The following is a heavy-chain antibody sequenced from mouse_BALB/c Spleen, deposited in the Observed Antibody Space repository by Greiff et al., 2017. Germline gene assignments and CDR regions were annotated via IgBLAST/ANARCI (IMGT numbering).Heavy chain of an antibody. CDR3: ANHAYYRSPYAMDY. Sequence: EVNLVESGGGLVQPGGSRKLSCAASGFTFSSFGMHWVRQAPEKGLEWVAYISSGSSTIYFTDTVKGRFTISRNNPKNTLFLQMTSLRSEDTAMYYCANHAYYRSPYAMDYWGQGTSVTVSS. CDR1: GFTFSSFG. CDR2: ISSGSSTI. V-gene: IGHV5-17*02. J-gene: IGHJ4*01. D-gene: IGHD2-14*01.